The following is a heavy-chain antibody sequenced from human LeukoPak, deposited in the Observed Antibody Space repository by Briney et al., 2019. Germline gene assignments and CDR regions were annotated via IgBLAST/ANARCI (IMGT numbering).Heavy chain of an antibody. Sequence: GSVRVSCTASGYTFSGYYMHWVRQAPGQGLEWMAWINPNSSGTNYAQKFQGRVTMTRDTSISTAYMELSRLRSDDTAVYYCARTSPYYYDSSGYPTLLDYWGQGTLVTVSS. V-gene: IGHV1-2*02. CDR3: ARTSPYYYDSSGYPTLLDY. CDR1: GYTFSGYY. D-gene: IGHD3-22*01. J-gene: IGHJ4*02. CDR2: INPNSSGT.